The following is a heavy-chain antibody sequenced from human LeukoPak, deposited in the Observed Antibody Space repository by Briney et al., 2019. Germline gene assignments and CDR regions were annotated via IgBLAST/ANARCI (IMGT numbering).Heavy chain of an antibody. CDR2: ISAYNGNT. CDR1: GYTFTSYG. D-gene: IGHD3-22*01. V-gene: IGHV1-18*01. J-gene: IGHJ4*02. Sequence: ASVKVACKAYGYTFTSYGISWVRQAPGQGLEWMGWISAYNGNTNYAQKLQGRVTMTTDTSTSTAYMELRSLRSDDTAVYYCARDGASGYYDSSGYDRFDYWGQGTLVTVSS. CDR3: ARDGASGYYDSSGYDRFDY.